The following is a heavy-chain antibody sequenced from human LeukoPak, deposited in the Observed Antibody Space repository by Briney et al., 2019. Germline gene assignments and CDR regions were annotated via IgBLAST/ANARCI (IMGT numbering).Heavy chain of an antibody. CDR1: GFTFSSYS. CDR2: ISSSGSYI. D-gene: IGHD4-17*01. CDR3: ARRLIGSYGDYWFDP. V-gene: IGHV3-21*01. J-gene: IGHJ5*02. Sequence: GGSLRLSCAASGFTFSSYSMNWVRQAPGKGLEWVSSISSSGSYIYYADSVKGRFTISRDNAENSLYLQMNSLRAEDTAVYYCARRLIGSYGDYWFDPWGQGTLVTVSS.